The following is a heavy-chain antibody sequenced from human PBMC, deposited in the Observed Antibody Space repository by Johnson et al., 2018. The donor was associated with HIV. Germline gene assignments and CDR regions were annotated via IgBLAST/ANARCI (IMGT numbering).Heavy chain of an antibody. V-gene: IGHV3-23*04. Sequence: VQLVESGGGVVQPGRSLRLSCAASGFTVSSNYMSWVRQAPGKGLEWVSAISGSGGSTYYADSVKGRFTISRDNSKNTLYLQMNSLGAEYTAVYYCATQEDYGDYYGAFDIWGQGTMVTVSS. J-gene: IGHJ3*02. CDR1: GFTVSSNY. CDR3: ATQEDYGDYYGAFDI. D-gene: IGHD4-17*01. CDR2: ISGSGGST.